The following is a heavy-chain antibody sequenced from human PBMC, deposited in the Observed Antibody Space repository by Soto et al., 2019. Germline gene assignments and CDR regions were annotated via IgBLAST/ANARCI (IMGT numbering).Heavy chain of an antibody. CDR2: ISGSGGST. CDR3: AKEVSLASTVDLGY. CDR1: GFTFSIFA. J-gene: IGHJ4*02. D-gene: IGHD1-1*01. Sequence: PGGSLRLSCAASGFTFSIFAMSWVRQSPGKGLEWVSTISGSGGSTYYADAVKGRFTISRDNSMGTLYLQMKSLRVEDTAIYYCAKEVSLASTVDLGYWGEGAMVTVPS. V-gene: IGHV3-23*01.